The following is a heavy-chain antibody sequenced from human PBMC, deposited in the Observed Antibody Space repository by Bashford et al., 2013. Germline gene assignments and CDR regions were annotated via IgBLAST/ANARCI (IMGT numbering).Heavy chain of an antibody. V-gene: IGHV3-48*02. CDR3: ACLEDYYGSGDYYHGMDV. D-gene: IGHD3-10*01. CDR2: ISSSSSTI. J-gene: IGHJ6*02. Sequence: VRQAPGKGLEWVSYISSSSSTIYYADSVKGRFTISRDNAKNSLYLQMNSLRDEDTAVYYCACLEDYYGSGDYYHGMDVWGQGTTVTVSS.